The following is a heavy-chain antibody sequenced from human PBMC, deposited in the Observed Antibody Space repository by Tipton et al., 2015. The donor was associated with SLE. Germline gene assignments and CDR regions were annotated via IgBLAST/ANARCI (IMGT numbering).Heavy chain of an antibody. CDR2: IKQDGSEK. Sequence: SLRLSCAASGFTFSSYAMSWVRQAPGKGLEWVANIKQDGSEKYYVDSVKGRFTISRDNSKNTLYLQMNSLRAEDTAVYYCAKEITLSSSDYWGQGTLVTVSS. J-gene: IGHJ4*02. V-gene: IGHV3-7*01. D-gene: IGHD6-6*01. CDR1: GFTFSSYA. CDR3: AKEITLSSSDY.